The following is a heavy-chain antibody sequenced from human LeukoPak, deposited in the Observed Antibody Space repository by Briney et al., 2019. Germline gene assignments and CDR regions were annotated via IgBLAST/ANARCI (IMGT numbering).Heavy chain of an antibody. Sequence: SETLSLTCTVSGGSISSGSYYWSWIRQPAGKGLEWIGRIYTTGSTNYNPSLKSRLTISVDTSKNQFSLKLRSVTAADTAVYYCARRTYYGSGRFDYWGQGTLVTVSS. D-gene: IGHD3-10*01. CDR2: IYTTGST. CDR1: GGSISSGSYY. J-gene: IGHJ4*02. V-gene: IGHV4-61*02. CDR3: ARRTYYGSGRFDY.